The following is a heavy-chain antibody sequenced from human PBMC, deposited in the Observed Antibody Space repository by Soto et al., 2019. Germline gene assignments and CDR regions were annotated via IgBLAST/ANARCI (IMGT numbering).Heavy chain of an antibody. V-gene: IGHV4-39*01. CDR2: IYYSGST. CDR1: GGSISSSSYY. D-gene: IGHD1-26*01. Sequence: SETLSLTCTVSGGSISSSSYYWGWIRQPPGKGLEWIGGIYYSGSTYYNPSLKSRVTISVDTSKNQFSLKLSSVTAADTAVYYCARRGTIVGATTEYFDYWGQGTLVTVSS. J-gene: IGHJ4*02. CDR3: ARRGTIVGATTEYFDY.